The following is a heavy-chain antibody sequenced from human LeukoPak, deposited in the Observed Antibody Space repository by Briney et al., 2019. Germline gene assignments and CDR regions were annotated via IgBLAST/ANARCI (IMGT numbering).Heavy chain of an antibody. CDR2: IIPIFGTS. Sequence: GASVKVSCKASGGTFSSYAISWMRQAPGQGLEWMGGIIPIFGTSNYAQKFQGRVTITADESTSTAYMELSSLRSEDTAVYYCARDPYSEHYRPRGYFDHWGLGTLVTVSS. CDR3: ARDPYSEHYRPRGYFDH. D-gene: IGHD6-13*01. CDR1: GGTFSSYA. J-gene: IGHJ4*02. V-gene: IGHV1-69*13.